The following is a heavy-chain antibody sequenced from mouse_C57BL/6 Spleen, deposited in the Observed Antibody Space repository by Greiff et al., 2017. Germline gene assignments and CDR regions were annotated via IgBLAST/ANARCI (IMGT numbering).Heavy chain of an antibody. CDR2: IYPGSGST. D-gene: IGHD1-1*01. CDR1: GYTFTSYW. CDR3: SSLRNYYGSSPYYFDY. Sequence: QVQLQQPGAELVKPGASVKMSCKASGYTFTSYWITWVKQRPGQGLEWIGDIYPGSGSTNYNEKFKSKATLTVDTSSSTAYLQLSSLTSEDSAVYYCSSLRNYYGSSPYYFDYWGQGTTLTVSS. J-gene: IGHJ2*01. V-gene: IGHV1-55*01.